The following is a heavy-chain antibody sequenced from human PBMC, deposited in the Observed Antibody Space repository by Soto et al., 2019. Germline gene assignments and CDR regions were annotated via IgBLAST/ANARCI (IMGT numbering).Heavy chain of an antibody. CDR2: ISYDGSNK. D-gene: IGHD2-8*01. J-gene: IGHJ6*02. CDR1: GSTFSSYG. V-gene: IGHV3-30*18. Sequence: PGGSLILSCAASGSTFSSYGMHWVRQAPGKGLEWVAVISYDGSNKYYADSVKGRFTISRDNSKNTLYLQMNSLRAEDTAVYYCAKDLPLEGTNGVWHGMDVWGQGTTVTGSS. CDR3: AKDLPLEGTNGVWHGMDV.